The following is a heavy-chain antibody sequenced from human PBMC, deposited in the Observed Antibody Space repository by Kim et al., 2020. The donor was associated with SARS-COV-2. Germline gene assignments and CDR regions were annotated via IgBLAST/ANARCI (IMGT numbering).Heavy chain of an antibody. CDR3: AREEGHSSGYSY. D-gene: IGHD6-19*01. J-gene: IGHJ4*02. CDR2: ISSSSSYT. CDR1: GFTFSDYY. V-gene: IGHV3-11*06. Sequence: GGSLRLSCAASGFTFSDYYMSWIRQAPGKGLEWVSYISSSSSYTNYADSVKGRFTISRDNAKNSLYLQMNSLRAEDTAVYYCAREEGHSSGYSYWGQGTLVTVSS.